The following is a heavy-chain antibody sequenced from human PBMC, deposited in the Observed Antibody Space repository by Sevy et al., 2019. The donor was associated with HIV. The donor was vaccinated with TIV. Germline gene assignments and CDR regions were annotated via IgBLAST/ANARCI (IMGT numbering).Heavy chain of an antibody. J-gene: IGHJ4*02. CDR3: ARETYSGSYFDY. Sequence: ASVKVSCKASGYTFTSYGISWVRQAPGQGLEWMGWISAYNGNTNYAQKLQGRVTMTTDTSTNTAYMELRSLRSDDTAVYYCARETYSGSYFDYWGQGTLVTVSS. CDR2: ISAYNGNT. D-gene: IGHD1-26*01. V-gene: IGHV1-18*04. CDR1: GYTFTSYG.